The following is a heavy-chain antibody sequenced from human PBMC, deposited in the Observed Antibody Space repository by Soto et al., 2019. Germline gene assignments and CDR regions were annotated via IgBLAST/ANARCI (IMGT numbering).Heavy chain of an antibody. J-gene: IGHJ6*02. D-gene: IGHD6-13*01. CDR1: GGSFSGYY. CDR2: INHSGST. CDR3: ARCIRGSQQLDHGMDG. V-gene: IGHV4-34*01. Sequence: QVQLQQWGAGLLKPSETLSPTCAVYGGSFSGYYWSWIRQPPGKGLEWIGEINHSGSTNYNPSLKSRVTISVDTSKNQFSLKLSSVTAADTAVYYCARCIRGSQQLDHGMDGWGQGTTVTVSS.